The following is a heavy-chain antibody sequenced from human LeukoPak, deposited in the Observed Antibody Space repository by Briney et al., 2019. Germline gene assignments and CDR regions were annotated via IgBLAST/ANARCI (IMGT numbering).Heavy chain of an antibody. D-gene: IGHD2-15*01. CDR3: ARGGRVAGQVVAATLLVF. CDR1: GYTFTGYY. CDR2: INPNSGGT. Sequence: AASVKVSCKASGYTFTGYYMHWVRQAPGQGLEWMGWINPNSGGTNYAQKFQGWVTMTRDTSISTAYMELSRLRSDDTAVYYCARGGRVAGQVVAATLLVFWGQGTLVTVSS. J-gene: IGHJ4*02. V-gene: IGHV1-2*04.